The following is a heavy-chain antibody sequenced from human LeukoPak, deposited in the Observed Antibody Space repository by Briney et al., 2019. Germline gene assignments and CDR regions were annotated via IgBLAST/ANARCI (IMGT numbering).Heavy chain of an antibody. V-gene: IGHV6-1*01. CDR1: GDSVSSKSAS. J-gene: IGHJ4*02. CDR3: ARQIIGRIDY. D-gene: IGHD3/OR15-3a*01. Sequence: SQTLSLTCAISGDSVSSKSASWNWIRQSPSRGLEWLGRTYYGSKWWNDYAPSVKSRITIDPDTSKNQFSLQLISVTPEDTGVYYCARQIIGRIDYWDQGTLVTVSP. CDR2: TYYGSKWWN.